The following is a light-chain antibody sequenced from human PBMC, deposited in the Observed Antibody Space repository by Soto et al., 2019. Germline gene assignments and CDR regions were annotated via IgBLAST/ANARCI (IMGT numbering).Light chain of an antibody. CDR1: QSVSSY. CDR3: QQRSNWPIT. Sequence: EIVLTQSPATRSSSPGARATLYCXASQSVSSYLAWYQQKPGQAPRLLIYDASNRATGIPARFSGSGSGTDFTLTISSLEPEDFAVYYCQQRSNWPITFGQGTRLEIK. J-gene: IGKJ5*01. CDR2: DAS. V-gene: IGKV3-11*01.